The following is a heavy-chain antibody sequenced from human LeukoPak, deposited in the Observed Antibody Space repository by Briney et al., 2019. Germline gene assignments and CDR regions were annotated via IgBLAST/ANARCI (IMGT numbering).Heavy chain of an antibody. D-gene: IGHD3-3*01. CDR1: GYTFTNYG. Sequence: ASVKVSCKASGYTFTNYGISWVRQAPGQGLEWMGWISPYNSNTNYAQKFQGRVTMTRDTSTSTVYMELSSLRSEDTAVYYCARVADDFWSGYYTPLGYWGQGTLVTVSS. J-gene: IGHJ4*02. CDR3: ARVADDFWSGYYTPLGY. CDR2: ISPYNSNT. V-gene: IGHV1-18*01.